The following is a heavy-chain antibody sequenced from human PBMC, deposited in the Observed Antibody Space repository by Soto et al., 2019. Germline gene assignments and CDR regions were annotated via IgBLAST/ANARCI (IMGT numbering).Heavy chain of an antibody. CDR2: IYPGDSDT. V-gene: IGHV5-51*01. J-gene: IGHJ5*02. CDR1: GYSFTSYW. CDR3: ARGTGYSSSWAAVDP. D-gene: IGHD6-13*01. Sequence: GESLKISCRGSGYSFTSYWIGWVRQMPGKGLEWMGIIYPGDSDTRYSPSFQGQVTISADKSISTAYLQWSSLKASDTAMYYCARGTGYSSSWAAVDPWGQGTLVTVSS.